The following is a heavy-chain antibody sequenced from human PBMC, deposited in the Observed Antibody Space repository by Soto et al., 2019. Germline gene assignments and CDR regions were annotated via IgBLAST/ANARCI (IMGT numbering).Heavy chain of an antibody. J-gene: IGHJ6*02. CDR1: GYTFYSHS. CDR2: INADYGNT. CDR3: ARGPYYYDSSGYHPYYYYGMDV. D-gene: IGHD3-22*01. Sequence: GASVKVSCKASGYTFYSHSISWVRQAPGQGLEWMGRINADYGNTQYAQKFRGRVTMTTDTSTTTVYMELTNLRSDDTAVYYCARGPYYYDSSGYHPYYYYGMDVWGQGTTVTVSS. V-gene: IGHV1-18*01.